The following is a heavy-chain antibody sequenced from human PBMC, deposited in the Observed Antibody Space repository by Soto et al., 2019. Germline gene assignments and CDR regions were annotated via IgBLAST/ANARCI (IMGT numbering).Heavy chain of an antibody. CDR3: AKDFADIDF. CDR2: VYHQGKT. D-gene: IGHD2-15*01. Sequence: SETLSLTFTVSGGSFKGGSYSWRWIRQPEAKGPESIGYVYHQGKTSYTAANKSRVAISLDRTKNESAMNMDSVAAGDTAVYFCAKDFADIDFWGQGTLVTVSS. V-gene: IGHV4-61*01. CDR1: GGSFKGGSYS. J-gene: IGHJ4*02.